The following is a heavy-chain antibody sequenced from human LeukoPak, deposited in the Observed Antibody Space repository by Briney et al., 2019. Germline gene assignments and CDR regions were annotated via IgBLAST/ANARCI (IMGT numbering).Heavy chain of an antibody. D-gene: IGHD2-2*01. V-gene: IGHV1-18*04. CDR1: GYTFTSYG. CDR3: AGEEVPAASTGMDV. CDR2: ISAYNGNT. J-gene: IGHJ6*04. Sequence: ASVKVSCKASGYTFTSYGISWVRQAPGQGLEWMGWISAYNGNTNYAQKLQGRVTMTTDTSTSTAYMELRSLRSDDTAVYYCAGEEVPAASTGMDVWGKGTTVTVSS.